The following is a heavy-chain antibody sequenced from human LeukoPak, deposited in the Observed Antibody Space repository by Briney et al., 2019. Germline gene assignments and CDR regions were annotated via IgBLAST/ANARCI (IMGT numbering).Heavy chain of an antibody. Sequence: PSETPSDTRTVSGGSISSSSYYWGWIRQPPGKGLEWIGSIYYSGSTYYNPSLKSRVTISVDTSKNQFSLKLSSVTATDTAVYYCARHSHVGRAFDICGHGTMVTVSS. V-gene: IGHV4-39*01. CDR3: ARHSHVGRAFDI. CDR2: IYYSGST. D-gene: IGHD2-15*01. J-gene: IGHJ3*02. CDR1: GGSISSSSYY.